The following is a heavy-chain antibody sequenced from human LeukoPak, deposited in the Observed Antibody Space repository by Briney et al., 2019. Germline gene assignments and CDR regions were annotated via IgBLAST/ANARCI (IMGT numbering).Heavy chain of an antibody. CDR2: IYSGGST. Sequence: GGSLRLSCAASGFTFSSNYMSWVRQAPGKGLEWVSVIYSGGSTYYADSVKGRFTISRDNSKNTLYLQMNSLRAEDTAVYYCARGSGSSGWYKEYYFDYWGQGTLVTVSS. J-gene: IGHJ4*02. CDR1: GFTFSSNY. V-gene: IGHV3-66*02. D-gene: IGHD6-19*01. CDR3: ARGSGSSGWYKEYYFDY.